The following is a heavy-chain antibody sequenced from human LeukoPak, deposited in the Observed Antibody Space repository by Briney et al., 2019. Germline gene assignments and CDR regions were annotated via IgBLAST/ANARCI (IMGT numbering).Heavy chain of an antibody. CDR2: INPNSGGT. J-gene: IGHJ6*03. CDR1: GYTFTGYY. CDR3: ASARSVYYYYMDV. Sequence: ASVKVSRKASGYTFTGYYMHWVRQAPGQGLEWMGWINPNSGGTNYAQKFQGRVTMTRDTSISTAYMELSRLRADDTAVYYCASARSVYYYYMDVWGKGTTVTVSS. V-gene: IGHV1-2*02.